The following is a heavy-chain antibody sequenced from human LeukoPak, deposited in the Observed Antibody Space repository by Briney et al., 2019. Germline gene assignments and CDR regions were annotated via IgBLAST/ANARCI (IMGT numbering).Heavy chain of an antibody. J-gene: IGHJ2*01. Sequence: SETLSLTCSVYGASFSNYYRSWIRQSAGKGLEWIGEIDQRGITNSNPSLKSRVTVSADTSKKQFSLNLTSVTAAATAIYYCTGRRVATLRGFFDVWGRGTLVTVSS. V-gene: IGHV4-34*01. CDR2: IDQRGIT. CDR3: TGRRVATLRGFFDV. CDR1: GASFSNYY. D-gene: IGHD4-23*01.